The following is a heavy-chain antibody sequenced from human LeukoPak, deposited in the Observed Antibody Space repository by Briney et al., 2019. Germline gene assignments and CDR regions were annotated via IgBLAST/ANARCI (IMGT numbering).Heavy chain of an antibody. V-gene: IGHV3-30*03. CDR2: ISYDGSNK. D-gene: IGHD3-10*01. CDR3: ARIYLKLASAS. Sequence: GGSLRLSCAASRFTFSSYGMHWVRQAPGKGLEWVAVISYDGSNKYYADSVKGRFTISRDNSKNTLYLQMNSLRAEDTAVYYCARIYLKLASASWGQGTLVTVSS. J-gene: IGHJ5*02. CDR1: RFTFSSYG.